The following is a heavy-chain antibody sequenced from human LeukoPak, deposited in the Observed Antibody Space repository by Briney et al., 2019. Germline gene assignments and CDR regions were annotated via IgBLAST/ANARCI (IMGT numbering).Heavy chain of an antibody. CDR1: GFNFRNYW. Sequence: GGSLRLSCAASGFNFRNYWISWVRQAPGKGLEWVANIKQDGSEKYYVDSVKGRFTISRDNAKNSLYLQMNSLRAEDTAVYYCARDTINWNYFDYWGQGTLVTVSS. CDR2: IKQDGSEK. J-gene: IGHJ4*02. D-gene: IGHD1-1*01. V-gene: IGHV3-7*01. CDR3: ARDTINWNYFDY.